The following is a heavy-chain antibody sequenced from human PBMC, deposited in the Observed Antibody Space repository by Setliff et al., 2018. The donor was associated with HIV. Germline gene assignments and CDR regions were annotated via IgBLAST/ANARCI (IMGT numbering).Heavy chain of an antibody. D-gene: IGHD6-13*01. CDR2: INPTGSA. CDR1: GGSLSDYY. CDR3: ASLIIAAGGTRLDS. J-gene: IGHJ5*01. V-gene: IGHV4-34*01. Sequence: SETLSLTCAVYGGSLSDYYWSWFRLPPGKGLEWIGEINPTGSANYNPSLKGRVTISTDPSKRQFSLSLTSVTAADTAIYYCASLIIAAGGTRLDSWGLGTLVTVSS.